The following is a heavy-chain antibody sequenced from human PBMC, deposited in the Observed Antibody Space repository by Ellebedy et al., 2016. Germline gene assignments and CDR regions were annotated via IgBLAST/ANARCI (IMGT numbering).Heavy chain of an antibody. CDR2: ISPYNGNT. V-gene: IGHV1-18*04. CDR3: ARGIHYYDSSTYYAPDF. CDR1: GYSFTNYG. D-gene: IGHD3-22*01. Sequence: ASVKVSXXASGYSFTNYGITWVRQAPGQGLEWMGWISPYNGNTNYAQKVQGRLTMTTDTSTNTGYMELRRLTSADTALYYCARGIHYYDSSTYYAPDFWGQGTLVTVSS. J-gene: IGHJ4*02.